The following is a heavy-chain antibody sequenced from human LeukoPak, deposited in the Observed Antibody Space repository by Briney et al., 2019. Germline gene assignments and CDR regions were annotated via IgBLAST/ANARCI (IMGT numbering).Heavy chain of an antibody. Sequence: ASVKVSCKASGGTFSSYAISWVRQAPGQGLEWMGRIIPILGIANYAQKFQGRVTITADKSTSTAYMELSSLRSEDTAVYYCARAGTTAPDVFDIWGQGTMVTVSS. D-gene: IGHD1-1*01. CDR2: IIPILGIA. V-gene: IGHV1-69*04. CDR3: ARAGTTAPDVFDI. J-gene: IGHJ3*02. CDR1: GGTFSSYA.